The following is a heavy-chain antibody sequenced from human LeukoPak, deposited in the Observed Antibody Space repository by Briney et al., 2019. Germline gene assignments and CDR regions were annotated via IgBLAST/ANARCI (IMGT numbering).Heavy chain of an antibody. CDR3: ARNEHTFYGSGSYDY. CDR2: IIPIFGTA. J-gene: IGHJ4*02. Sequence: GSSVKVSCKASGGTLSSYAISWVRQAPGQGLEWMGGIIPIFGTANYAQKFQGRVTITADESTSTAYMELSSLRSEDTAVYYCARNEHTFYGSGSYDYWGQGTLVTVSS. CDR1: GGTLSSYA. V-gene: IGHV1-69*01. D-gene: IGHD3-10*01.